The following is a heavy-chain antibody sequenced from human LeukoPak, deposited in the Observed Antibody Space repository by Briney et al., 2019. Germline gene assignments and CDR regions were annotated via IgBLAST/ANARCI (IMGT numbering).Heavy chain of an antibody. CDR3: ARQYYDYVWGSYRSFDY. V-gene: IGHV4-39*01. CDR1: GGSISSSSYY. Sequence: SETLSLTCTVSGGSISSSSYYWGWIRQPPGKGLEWIGSIYYSGSTYYKPSLKSRVTISVDTSKNQFSLKLSSVTAADTAVYYCARQYYDYVWGSYRSFDYWGQGTLVTVSS. CDR2: IYYSGST. J-gene: IGHJ4*02. D-gene: IGHD3-16*02.